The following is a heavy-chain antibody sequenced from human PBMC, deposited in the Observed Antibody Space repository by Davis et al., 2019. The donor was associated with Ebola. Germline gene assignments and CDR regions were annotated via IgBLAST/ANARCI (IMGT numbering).Heavy chain of an antibody. CDR3: TTAPHCTGGVCYFQYFDY. V-gene: IGHV3-15*07. J-gene: IGHJ4*02. D-gene: IGHD2-8*02. CDR2: IKSKTDGGTT. Sequence: GESLKISCAASGFTFSNAWMNWVRQAPGKGLEWVGRIKSKTDGGTTDYAAPVKGRFTISRDDSKNTLYLQMNSLKTEDTAVYYCTTAPHCTGGVCYFQYFDYWGQGTLVTVSS. CDR1: GFTFSNAW.